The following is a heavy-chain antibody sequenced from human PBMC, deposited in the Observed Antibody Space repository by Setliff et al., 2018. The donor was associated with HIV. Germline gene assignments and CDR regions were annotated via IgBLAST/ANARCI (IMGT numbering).Heavy chain of an antibody. CDR3: VRGPMFYYGSGSYFWNY. J-gene: IGHJ4*02. CDR2: IYDSGST. CDR1: GGSISSYY. Sequence: SETLSLTCSVSGGSISSYYWNWIRQPPGKGLEWIGYIYDSGSTNYNPSLKSRVTISVDTSKNQFSLKLTSVTAADTAVYYCVRGPMFYYGSGSYFWNYWGQGILVTVSS. V-gene: IGHV4-59*01. D-gene: IGHD3-10*01.